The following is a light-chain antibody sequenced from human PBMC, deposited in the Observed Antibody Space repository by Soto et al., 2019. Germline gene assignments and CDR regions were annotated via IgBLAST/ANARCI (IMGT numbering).Light chain of an antibody. CDR3: ASYTTTGTVL. V-gene: IGLV2-14*03. CDR2: DVS. CDR1: NSDIGGYDS. J-gene: IGLJ3*02. Sequence: QSVMTQPASVSGSPGQSITISCTGTNSDIGGYDSVSWFQQHPGEAPKLMIYDVSNRPSGISNRYSGSKFDNTASLIISGLQAEDEADYYCASYTTTGTVLFGAGTKLPS.